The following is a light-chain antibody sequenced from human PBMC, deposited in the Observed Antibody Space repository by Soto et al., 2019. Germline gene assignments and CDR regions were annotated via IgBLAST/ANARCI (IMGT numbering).Light chain of an antibody. CDR2: EGI. V-gene: IGLV2-23*01. CDR3: CSYAGSSTLV. Sequence: QSALTQPASVSGSPGQSITISCTGTSSDVGSYNLVSWYQQHPGKAPKLMIYEGIKRPSGVSNRFSGSKSGNTASLTISRLQAEDEADYYCCSYAGSSTLVFGGGTKLTVL. CDR1: SSDVGSYNL. J-gene: IGLJ3*02.